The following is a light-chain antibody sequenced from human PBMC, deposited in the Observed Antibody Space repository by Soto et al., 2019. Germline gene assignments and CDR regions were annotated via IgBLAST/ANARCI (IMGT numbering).Light chain of an antibody. CDR3: MQALQTPVL. Sequence: DIVMTQSPLSLPVTPGEPASISCRSSQSLLHSNGYNYLDWYLQKPGQSPQLLIYLGSNRASGVPDRFSGSGSGTDFTLKISRVEAEDVGVYYCMQALQTPVLFGQGTKVEIK. CDR1: QSLLHSNGYNY. J-gene: IGKJ1*01. CDR2: LGS. V-gene: IGKV2-28*01.